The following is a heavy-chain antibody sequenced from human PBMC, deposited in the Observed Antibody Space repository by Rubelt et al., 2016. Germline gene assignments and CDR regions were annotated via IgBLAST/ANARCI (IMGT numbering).Heavy chain of an antibody. D-gene: IGHD6-13*01. CDR2: ISAYNDNT. J-gene: IGHJ5*02. CDR3: ASMYSSSWYRGWFDP. Sequence: QVQLVQSGAEVKKPGASVKVSCKASGYTFTSYGISWVRQAPGHGLEWMGWISAYNDNTNYEQRLKCRVTMTTDTSTSTADMELRSLRSDDTAVYYCASMYSSSWYRGWFDPWGQGTLVTVSS. CDR1: GYTFTSYG. V-gene: IGHV1-18*01.